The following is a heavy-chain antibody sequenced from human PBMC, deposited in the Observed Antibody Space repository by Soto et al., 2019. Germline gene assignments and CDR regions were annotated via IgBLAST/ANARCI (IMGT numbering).Heavy chain of an antibody. CDR1: GGSISSSSYH. V-gene: IGHV4-39*01. CDR3: ARQRAISNWFDP. Sequence: SETLSLTCTVSGGSISSSSYHWGWIRQPPGKGLEWIGSIYYSGSTYYNPSLKSRVTISVDTSKNQFSLKLSSVTAADTAVYYCARQRAISNWFDPWGQGTLVTVSS. CDR2: IYYSGST. J-gene: IGHJ5*02. D-gene: IGHD3-9*01.